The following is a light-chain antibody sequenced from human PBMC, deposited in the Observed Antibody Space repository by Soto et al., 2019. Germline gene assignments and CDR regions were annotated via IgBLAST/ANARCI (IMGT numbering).Light chain of an antibody. J-gene: IGKJ5*01. CDR3: QQRSNWPIT. CDR2: DAS. V-gene: IGKV3-11*01. CDR1: QTVYSY. Sequence: EIVLTQSPATLSLSPGERATLSCRASQTVYSYLIWYQQKPGQAPRLLISDASTRATGIPARFSGSGSGTDFTLTISSLEPEDLAVYYCQQRSNWPITFGQGTRLEIK.